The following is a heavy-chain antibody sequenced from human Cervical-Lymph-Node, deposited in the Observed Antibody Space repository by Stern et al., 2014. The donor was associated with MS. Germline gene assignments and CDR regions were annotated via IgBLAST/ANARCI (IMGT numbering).Heavy chain of an antibody. CDR1: GFSFSSYS. CDR3: ARTGAYYDFWSGSFAS. CDR2: ISGSSHTI. D-gene: IGHD3-3*01. V-gene: IGHV3-48*04. Sequence: EVQLVESGGGLIQPGGSLRLSCAASGFSFSSYSMNWVRQAPGKGLEWVSYISGSSHTIYYADSVKGRFTISRDNAKHSLDLQMNSLRAEDTAVYYCARTGAYYDFWSGSFASWGQGTLVTVSS. J-gene: IGHJ4*02.